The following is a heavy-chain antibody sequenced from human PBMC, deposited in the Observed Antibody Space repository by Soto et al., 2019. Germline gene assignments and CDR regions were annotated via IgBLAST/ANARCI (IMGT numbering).Heavy chain of an antibody. Sequence: ESGGGVVQPGTSLRLSCAASGFTFSSHAMHWVRQAPGKGLEWVALISYDGGNKDYTDSVKGRFTISRDDSKNTLYLHMNSLRSEDTAVYYCARACHYYGSGSYSDFDYWGQGTLVTVSS. D-gene: IGHD3-10*01. CDR3: ARACHYYGSGSYSDFDY. V-gene: IGHV3-30-3*01. J-gene: IGHJ4*02. CDR1: GFTFSSHA. CDR2: ISYDGGNK.